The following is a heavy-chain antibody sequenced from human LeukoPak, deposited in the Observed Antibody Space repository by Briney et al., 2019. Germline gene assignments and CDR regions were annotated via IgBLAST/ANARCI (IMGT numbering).Heavy chain of an antibody. V-gene: IGHV4-59*01. CDR1: GGSFSGYY. CDR2: IYYSGST. Sequence: SETLSLTCAVYGGSFSGYYWSWIRQPPGKGLEWIGYIYYSGSTNYNPSLKSRVTISVDTSKNQFSLKLSSVTAADTAVYYCARDRLGYCSSSSCYREDYFDYWGQGTLVTVSS. D-gene: IGHD2-2*03. J-gene: IGHJ4*02. CDR3: ARDRLGYCSSSSCYREDYFDY.